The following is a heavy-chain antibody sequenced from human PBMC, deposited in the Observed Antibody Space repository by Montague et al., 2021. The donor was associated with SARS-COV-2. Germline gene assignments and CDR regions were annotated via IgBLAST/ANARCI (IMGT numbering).Heavy chain of an antibody. CDR3: ARGFDY. J-gene: IGHJ4*02. CDR1: VGSISSDS. Sequence: SETLSLTCTGAVGSISSDSWSWIGQPPVKGLEWIGYIYYSGSTNYNPSLKSRVTISVDTSKNQFSLKLSSVTAADTAVYYCARGFDYWGQGTLVTVSS. CDR2: IYYSGST. V-gene: IGHV4-59*08.